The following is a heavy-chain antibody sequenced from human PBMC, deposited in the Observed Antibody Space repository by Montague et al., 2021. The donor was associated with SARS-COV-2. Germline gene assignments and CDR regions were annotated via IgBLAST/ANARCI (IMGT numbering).Heavy chain of an antibody. CDR1: GFTFSAYW. Sequence: YWSLSCAASGFTFSAYWMHWVRQAPGQGLEWVARIRADGTTTNYADSVKGRFTISRDSAQDTVYLHMTTLTAEDTAVYYCVRAFSNSFKWFDPWGQGTLVTVSS. CDR3: VRAFSNSFKWFDP. V-gene: IGHV3-74*01. D-gene: IGHD6-13*01. CDR2: IRADGTTT. J-gene: IGHJ5*02.